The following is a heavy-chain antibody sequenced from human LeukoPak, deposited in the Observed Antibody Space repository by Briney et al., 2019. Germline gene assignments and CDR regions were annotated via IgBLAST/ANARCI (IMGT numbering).Heavy chain of an antibody. CDR3: ARDLRRGLDYYRT. CDR1: GGTFSSYA. CDR2: IIPIFGTA. V-gene: IGHV1-69*05. J-gene: IGHJ1*01. Sequence: SVKVSCKASGGTFSSYAISWVRQAPGQGLEWMGRIIPIFGTANYAQKFQGRVTITTDESTSTAYMELSSLRSEDTAVYYCARDLRRGLDYYRTWGQGTLVTVSS. D-gene: IGHD3-10*01.